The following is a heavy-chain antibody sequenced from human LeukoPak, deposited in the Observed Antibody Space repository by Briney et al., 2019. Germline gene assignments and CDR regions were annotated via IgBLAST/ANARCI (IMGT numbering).Heavy chain of an antibody. V-gene: IGHV4-61*01. CDR1: GGSVSSGSYY. J-gene: IGHJ4*02. Sequence: SETLSLTCTVSGGSVSSGSYYWSWIRQPPGKGLEWIGEINHSGSTNYNPSLKSRVTISVDTSKNQFSLKLSSVTAADTAVYYCAREESVAGTTGDYWGQGTLVTVSS. CDR2: INHSGST. CDR3: AREESVAGTTGDY. D-gene: IGHD6-19*01.